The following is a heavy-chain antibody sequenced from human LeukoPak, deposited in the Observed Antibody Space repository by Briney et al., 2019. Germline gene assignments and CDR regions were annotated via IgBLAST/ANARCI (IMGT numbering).Heavy chain of an antibody. V-gene: IGHV1-69*08. Sequence: SVKLSCRSSGATFNTHIFNWVRQAPGQGLEWMGRITPSIGTTKYAQRFQGRVTITADTSTTTTYLELRGLTYDDSAVYYCTRVTLRGSKYNWFDPWGQGTHVSASS. J-gene: IGHJ5*02. CDR2: ITPSIGTT. CDR3: TRVTLRGSKYNWFDP. D-gene: IGHD1-26*01. CDR1: GATFNTHI.